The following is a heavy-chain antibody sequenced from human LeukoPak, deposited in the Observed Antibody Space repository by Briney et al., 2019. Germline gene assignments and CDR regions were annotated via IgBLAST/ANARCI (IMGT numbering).Heavy chain of an antibody. V-gene: IGHV3-49*03. J-gene: IGHJ6*03. CDR1: GFTFGDYA. CDR3: SRRFLEWFGYMDV. CDR2: IGSKAYGGTT. D-gene: IGHD3-3*01. Sequence: GGSLRLSCTASGFTFGDYAMSWFRQAPGQGLEWVGFIGSKAYGGTTEYAASVKGRFTISRDDSKSIAYLQMNSLKTEDTAVYYCSRRFLEWFGYMDVWGKGTTVTVSS.